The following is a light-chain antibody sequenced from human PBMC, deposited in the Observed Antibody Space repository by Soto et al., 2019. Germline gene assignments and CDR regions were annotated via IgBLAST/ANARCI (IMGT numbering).Light chain of an antibody. CDR1: QSISTY. Sequence: DIQMTQSPSSLSASIGDRITITCRASQSISTYLNWYQQKHGKAPRLLIYGASTLQNGVPSRFSGSRSATDYTLHISSLQPEHFATYYCQQSFITPPLTFGGGTKVEMK. V-gene: IGKV1-39*01. CDR2: GAS. J-gene: IGKJ4*01. CDR3: QQSFITPPLT.